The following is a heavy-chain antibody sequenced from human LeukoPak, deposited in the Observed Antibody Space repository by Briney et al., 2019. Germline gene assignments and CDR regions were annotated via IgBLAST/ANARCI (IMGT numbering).Heavy chain of an antibody. J-gene: IGHJ4*02. CDR1: GYTFTSYA. Sequence: ASVKVSCKASGYTFTSYAMNWVRQAPGQGLEWMGWINTNTGNPTYAQGFTGRFVFSLDTSVSTAYLQISSLKAEDTAVYYCARDYSAAGTQIFDYWGQGTLVTVSS. V-gene: IGHV7-4-1*02. CDR2: INTNTGNP. CDR3: ARDYSAAGTQIFDY. D-gene: IGHD6-13*01.